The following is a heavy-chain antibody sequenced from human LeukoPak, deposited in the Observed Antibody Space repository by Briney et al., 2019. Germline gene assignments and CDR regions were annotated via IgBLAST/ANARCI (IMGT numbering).Heavy chain of an antibody. V-gene: IGHV4-34*01. CDR2: INHSGST. CDR3: ARGLRAVTTFFY. J-gene: IGHJ4*02. CDR1: GGSFSGYY. D-gene: IGHD4-17*01. Sequence: PSETLSLTCAVYGGSFSGYYWSWIRQPPGKGLDWVGEINHSGSTNYNPSLKSRVTISVDTSKNQFSLKLSSVTAADTAVYYCARGLRAVTTFFYWGQGTLVTVSS.